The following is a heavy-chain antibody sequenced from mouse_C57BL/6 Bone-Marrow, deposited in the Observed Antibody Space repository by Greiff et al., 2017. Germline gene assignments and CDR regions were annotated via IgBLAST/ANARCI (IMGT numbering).Heavy chain of an antibody. V-gene: IGHV5-6*02. Sequence: EVMLVESGGDLVKPGGSLKLSCAASGFTFSSYGMSWVRQTPDKRLEWVATISSGGSYTYYPDSVKGRFTISRDNAKNTLYLQMSSLQSGDTAMYYCARRNRGYYFDYWGQGTTLTVSS. J-gene: IGHJ2*01. CDR3: ARRNRGYYFDY. CDR1: GFTFSSYG. CDR2: ISSGGSYT.